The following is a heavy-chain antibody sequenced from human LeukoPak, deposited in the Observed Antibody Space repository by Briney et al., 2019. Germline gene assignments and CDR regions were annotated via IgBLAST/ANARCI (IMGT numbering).Heavy chain of an antibody. CDR2: ISSSSSYI. J-gene: IGHJ4*02. V-gene: IGHV3-21*01. CDR3: ARDPAVAGIVQDDY. D-gene: IGHD6-19*01. Sequence: GGSLRLSCAASGFTFSSYSMNWVRQAPGKGLEWVSSISSSSSYIYYADSAKGRFTISRDNAKNSLYLQMNSLRAEDTAVYYCARDPAVAGIVQDDYWGQGTLVTVSS. CDR1: GFTFSSYS.